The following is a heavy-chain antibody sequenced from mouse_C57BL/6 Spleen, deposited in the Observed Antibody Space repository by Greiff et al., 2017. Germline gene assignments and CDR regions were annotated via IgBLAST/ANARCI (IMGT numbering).Heavy chain of an antibody. J-gene: IGHJ4*01. CDR2: INPNNGGT. D-gene: IGHD2-3*01. V-gene: IGHV1-22*01. Sequence: EVQLLQSGPGLVKPGASVKMSCTASGYTFTDYNMHWVKQSPGKSLEWIGYINPNNGGTSYNAKFKGKATLTVNKSSSTACIELRSLTSEDYAVYYCARYDGYDMDYWGQGTSLTVSS. CDR3: ARYDGYDMDY. CDR1: GYTFTDYN.